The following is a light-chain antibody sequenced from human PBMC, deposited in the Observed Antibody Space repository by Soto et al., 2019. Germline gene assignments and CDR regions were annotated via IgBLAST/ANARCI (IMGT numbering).Light chain of an antibody. CDR1: SSDVGGYNY. J-gene: IGLJ2*01. V-gene: IGLV2-8*01. CDR2: AVS. Sequence: QSALTQPPSASGSPGQSVTISCTGTSSDVGGYNYVSWYQQHPGKAPKLMISAVSRRPSGVPDRFSGSKSGTTASLTVSGLQAEDEADYYCSSFAGTNNLVFGGRTKLTVL. CDR3: SSFAGTNNLV.